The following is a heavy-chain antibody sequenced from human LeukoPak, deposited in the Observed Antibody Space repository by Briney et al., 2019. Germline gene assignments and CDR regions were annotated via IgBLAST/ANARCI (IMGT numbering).Heavy chain of an antibody. D-gene: IGHD1-7*01. Sequence: SETLSLTCAVSGYSISSGYYWGWIRQPPGKGLEWIGSIYHSGSTNYNPSLKSRVTISVDTSKNQFSLKLSSVTAADTAVYYCASNTGTTLGAFDIWGQGTMVTVSS. CDR3: ASNTGTTLGAFDI. CDR2: IYHSGST. CDR1: GYSISSGYY. J-gene: IGHJ3*02. V-gene: IGHV4-38-2*01.